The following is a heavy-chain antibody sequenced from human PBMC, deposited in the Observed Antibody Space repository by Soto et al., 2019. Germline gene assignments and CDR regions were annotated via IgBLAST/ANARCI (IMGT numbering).Heavy chain of an antibody. CDR2: VAHDGRNE. Sequence: GGSLRLSCAASGFIFDNYAMHWVRQAPGKGLEWVADVAHDGRNENYGDSVKGRFTIFRDNSKNTLYLQMNSLKIEDTAVYYCITDGPDGRAYWGQETQVTVSS. D-gene: IGHD2-8*01. J-gene: IGHJ4*02. CDR1: GFIFDNYA. CDR3: ITDGPDGRAY. V-gene: IGHV3-30*03.